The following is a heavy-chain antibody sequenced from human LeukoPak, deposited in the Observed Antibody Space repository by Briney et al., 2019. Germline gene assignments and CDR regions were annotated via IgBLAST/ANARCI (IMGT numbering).Heavy chain of an antibody. D-gene: IGHD3-10*01. CDR1: GGSISSYY. CDR2: IYYSGST. J-gene: IGHJ4*02. Sequence: PSETLSLTCTVYGGSISSYYWSWIRQPPGKGLEWIGYIYYSGSTNYNPSLKTRVTISVDTSKHQFSLKLSSVTAADTAVYYCARATTMVRGVILLAFDYWGQGTLVTVSS. CDR3: ARATTMVRGVILLAFDY. V-gene: IGHV4-59*01.